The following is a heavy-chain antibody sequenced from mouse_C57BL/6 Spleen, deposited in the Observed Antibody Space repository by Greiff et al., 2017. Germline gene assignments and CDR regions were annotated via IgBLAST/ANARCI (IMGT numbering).Heavy chain of an antibody. J-gene: IGHJ2*01. V-gene: IGHV5-16*01. CDR3: ARDLFYYGSSYFDY. D-gene: IGHD1-1*01. CDR2: INYDGSST. CDR1: GFTFSDYY. Sequence: EVKLVESEGGLVQPGSSMRLSCTASGFTFSDYYMAWVRQVPEKCLEWVANINYDGSSTYYLDSLKSRFIISRDNAKNILYLQMSSLKSEDTATYYCARDLFYYGSSYFDYWGQGTTLTVSS.